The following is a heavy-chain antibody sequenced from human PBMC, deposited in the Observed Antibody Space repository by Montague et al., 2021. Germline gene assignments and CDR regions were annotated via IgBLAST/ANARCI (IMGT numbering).Heavy chain of an antibody. CDR3: ASDRGPFDY. Sequence: SETLSLTCGVYGGSLSEYYWTWIRQSPGKGLEWIGGVRHIGSINYNPSLKSRVTMSVDKSKNQFSLKLRSVTAADTAVYYCASDRGPFDYWGQGTVVTVSS. CDR1: GGSLSEYY. V-gene: IGHV4-34*01. D-gene: IGHD3-10*01. CDR2: VRHIGSI. J-gene: IGHJ4*02.